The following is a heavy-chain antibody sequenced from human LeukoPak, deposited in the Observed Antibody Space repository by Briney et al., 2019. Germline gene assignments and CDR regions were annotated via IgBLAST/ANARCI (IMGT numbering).Heavy chain of an antibody. D-gene: IGHD3-16*01. J-gene: IGHJ4*02. Sequence: PSETLSLTCTVSGGSISSSSYYWGWIRQPPGKGLEWIGSIYHSGSTYYNPSLKSRVTISVDTSKNQFSLKLSSVTAADTAVYYCASRLTLYYFDYWGQGTLVTVSS. CDR1: GGSISSSSYY. V-gene: IGHV4-39*07. CDR3: ASRLTLYYFDY. CDR2: IYHSGST.